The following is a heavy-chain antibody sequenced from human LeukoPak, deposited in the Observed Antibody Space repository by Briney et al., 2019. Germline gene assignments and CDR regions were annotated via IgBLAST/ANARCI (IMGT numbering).Heavy chain of an antibody. D-gene: IGHD4-17*01. Sequence: SETLSLTCTVSGGSISMTSYYWGWIRQPPGKGLEWIGSISYSGTTYYNPSLKSRVTMSVDTSKNQFSLRLSSVTAADTAVYYCARGHGDYPHWFDPWGQGTLVTVSS. J-gene: IGHJ5*02. CDR2: ISYSGTT. CDR3: ARGHGDYPHWFDP. CDR1: GGSISMTSYY. V-gene: IGHV4-39*07.